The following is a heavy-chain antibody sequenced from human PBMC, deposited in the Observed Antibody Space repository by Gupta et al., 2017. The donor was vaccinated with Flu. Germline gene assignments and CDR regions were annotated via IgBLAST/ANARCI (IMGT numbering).Heavy chain of an antibody. V-gene: IGHV3-9*01. CDR1: GFTFDDYA. J-gene: IGHJ4*02. CDR3: AKGDFYGGNS. Sequence: EVQLVESGGGLVQPGRSLRLSCAASGFTFDDYAMHWVRQAPGKGLEWVSGISWNSGSIGYADSVKGRFTISRDNAKNSLYLQMNSLRAEDTALYYCAKGDFYGGNSWGQGTLVTVSS. CDR2: ISWNSGSI. D-gene: IGHD4-23*01.